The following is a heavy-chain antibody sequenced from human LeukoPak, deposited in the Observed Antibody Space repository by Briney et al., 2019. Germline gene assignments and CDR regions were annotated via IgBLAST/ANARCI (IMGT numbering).Heavy chain of an antibody. Sequence: GRSLRLSCAASGFTFSSYAMHWVRQAPGKGLEWVAVIWYDGSNKYYADSVKGRFTISRDNSKNTLYLQMNGLRAEDTAVYYCAKPLGNINTVAVAFDYWGQGTLVTVSS. CDR2: IWYDGSNK. CDR3: AKPLGNINTVAVAFDY. D-gene: IGHD6-19*01. CDR1: GFTFSSYA. V-gene: IGHV3-33*06. J-gene: IGHJ4*02.